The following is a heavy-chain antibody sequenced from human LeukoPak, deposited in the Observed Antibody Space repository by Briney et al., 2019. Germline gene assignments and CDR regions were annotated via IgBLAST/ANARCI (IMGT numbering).Heavy chain of an antibody. CDR1: GGSFSGFY. CDR2: INHRGST. V-gene: IGHV4-34*01. CDR3: VRGGGNSGYYFDY. Sequence: PSETLSLTCAVYGGSFSGFYWTWIRQPPGKGLEWIGEINHRGSTNYNPSLKSRVTISVDRSKNQLSLKLSSVTAADTAVYYCVRGGGNSGYYFDYWGQGTLVTVSS. D-gene: IGHD4-23*01. J-gene: IGHJ4*02.